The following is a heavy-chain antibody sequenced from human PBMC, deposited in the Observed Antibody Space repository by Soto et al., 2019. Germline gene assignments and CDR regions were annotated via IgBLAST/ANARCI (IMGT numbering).Heavy chain of an antibody. Sequence: GGSLRLSCAASGFTFSSYDMHWVRQATGKGLEWVSAIGTAGDTYYPGSVKGRFTISRENAKNSLYLQMNSLRAGDTAVYYCASGYCSGGSCPPSYWGQGTLVTVSS. D-gene: IGHD2-15*01. J-gene: IGHJ4*02. CDR2: IGTAGDT. CDR1: GFTFSSYD. V-gene: IGHV3-13*01. CDR3: ASGYCSGGSCPPSY.